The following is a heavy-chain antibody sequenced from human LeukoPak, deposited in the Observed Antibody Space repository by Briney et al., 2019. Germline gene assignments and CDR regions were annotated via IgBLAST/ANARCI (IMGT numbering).Heavy chain of an antibody. D-gene: IGHD4-23*01. CDR1: GGSIYSYY. CDR2: VYYSGST. V-gene: IGHV4-59*08. CDR3: ARHWGTTVVSPLTAWDY. J-gene: IGHJ4*02. Sequence: SETLSLTCTVSGGSIYSYYWSWIRQPPGKGLEWIGYVYYSGSTKYNPSLKSRVTISVDTSKNQFSLKLSSVTAADTAVYYCARHWGTTVVSPLTAWDYWGQGTLVTVSS.